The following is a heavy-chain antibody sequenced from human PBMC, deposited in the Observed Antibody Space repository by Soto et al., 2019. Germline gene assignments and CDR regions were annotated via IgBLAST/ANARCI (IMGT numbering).Heavy chain of an antibody. J-gene: IGHJ5*02. Sequence: PGGSLRLCCAASGCTFRSYAMSWVRLATGKGLEWVSLISGSGSSTYYADSVKGRFTISRDNSKNTLYLQMNSLRAEDTAVYYCAKCADYDFWSASNWFDPWGQGTLVTVS. CDR1: GCTFRSYA. V-gene: IGHV3-23*01. D-gene: IGHD3-3*01. CDR3: AKCADYDFWSASNWFDP. CDR2: ISGSGSST.